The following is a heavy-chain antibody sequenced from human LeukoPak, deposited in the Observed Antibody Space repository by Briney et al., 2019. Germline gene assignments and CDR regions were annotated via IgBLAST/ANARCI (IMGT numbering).Heavy chain of an antibody. CDR3: ARWSVATITNGQFDP. V-gene: IGHV1-69*04. Sequence: SVKVSCKASGYTFTIYGISWVRQAPGQGLEWMGRIIPILGIANYAQKFQGRVTITADKSTSTAYMELSSLRSEDTAVYYCARWSVATITNGQFDPWGQGTLVTVSS. CDR1: GYTFTIYG. CDR2: IIPILGIA. J-gene: IGHJ5*02. D-gene: IGHD5-12*01.